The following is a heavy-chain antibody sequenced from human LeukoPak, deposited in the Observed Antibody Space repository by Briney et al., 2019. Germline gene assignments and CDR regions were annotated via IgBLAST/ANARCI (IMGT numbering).Heavy chain of an antibody. CDR1: GGSFSGYY. CDR3: ARGPNVYDSSGYYQRDY. CDR2: INHSGST. V-gene: IGHV4-34*01. D-gene: IGHD3-22*01. Sequence: PSETLSLTCAVYGGSFSGYYWSWIRQPPGKGLEWIGEINHSGSTNYNPSLKSGVTISVDTSKNQSSLKLSSVTAADTAVYYCARGPNVYDSSGYYQRDYWGQGTLVTVSS. J-gene: IGHJ4*02.